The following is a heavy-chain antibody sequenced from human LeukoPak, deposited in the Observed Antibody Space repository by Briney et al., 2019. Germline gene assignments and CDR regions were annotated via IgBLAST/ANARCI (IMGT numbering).Heavy chain of an antibody. J-gene: IGHJ4*02. D-gene: IGHD2-2*01. V-gene: IGHV1-69*04. Sequence: ASVKVSCKASGYTFTSYGISWVRQAPGQGLEWMGRIIPILGIANYAQKFQGRVTITADKSTSTAYMELSSLRSEDTAVYYCARVPTPYCSSTSCYYFDYWGQGTLVTVSS. CDR1: GYTFTSYG. CDR3: ARVPTPYCSSTSCYYFDY. CDR2: IIPILGIA.